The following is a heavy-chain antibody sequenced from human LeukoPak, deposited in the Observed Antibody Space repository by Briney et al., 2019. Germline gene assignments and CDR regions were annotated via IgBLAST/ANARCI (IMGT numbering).Heavy chain of an antibody. J-gene: IGHJ4*02. CDR3: AKDHRTIFGVVITLLFDY. Sequence: PGGSLRLSCAASGFTVSSNYMSWVRQAPGRGLEWVSVIYSGGSTYYADSVKGRFTISRDNSKNTLYLQMNSLRAEDTAVYYCAKDHRTIFGVVITLLFDYWGQGTLVTVSS. D-gene: IGHD3-3*01. V-gene: IGHV3-53*01. CDR1: GFTVSSNY. CDR2: IYSGGST.